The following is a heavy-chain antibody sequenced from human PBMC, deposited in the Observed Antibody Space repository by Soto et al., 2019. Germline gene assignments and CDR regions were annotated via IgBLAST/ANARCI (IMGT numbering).Heavy chain of an antibody. CDR2: ISYDGSNK. CDR3: ARGNAVIQLWLIFDY. Sequence: QVQLVESGGGVVQPGRSLRLSCAASGFTFSSYAMHWVRQAPGKGLEWVAVISYDGSNKYYADSVKGRFTISRDNSKNTLYLQMNSLRAEDTAVYYCARGNAVIQLWLIFDYWGQGTLVTVSS. CDR1: GFTFSSYA. V-gene: IGHV3-30-3*01. D-gene: IGHD5-18*01. J-gene: IGHJ4*02.